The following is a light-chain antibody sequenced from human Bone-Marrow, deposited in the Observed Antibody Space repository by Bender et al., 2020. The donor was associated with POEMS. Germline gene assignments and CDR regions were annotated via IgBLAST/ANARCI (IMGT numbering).Light chain of an antibody. CDR3: TSYTSSSTWV. V-gene: IGLV2-14*02. J-gene: IGLJ3*02. Sequence: QSALTQPASVSGSPGQSITISCTGTSSDVGGYNLVSWYQQRPGKAPKLLIFEVSRRPSGVSNRFSGSKSGSTASLTISGLQDEDEADYYCTSYTSSSTWVFGGGTKLTVL. CDR1: SSDVGGYNL. CDR2: EVS.